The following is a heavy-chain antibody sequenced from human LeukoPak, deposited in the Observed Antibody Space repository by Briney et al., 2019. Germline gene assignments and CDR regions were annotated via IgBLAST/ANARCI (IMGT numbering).Heavy chain of an antibody. D-gene: IGHD3-22*01. Sequence: GGSLRLSCAASGFTFSSYSMNWVRQAPGKGLEWVSSISSSSSYTYYADSVRGRFTISRDNSKSTLYLQMNSLRAEDTAVYYCAKSSGPGGYYYYGMDVWGQGTTVTVSS. CDR3: AKSSGPGGYYYYGMDV. J-gene: IGHJ6*02. CDR1: GFTFSSYS. CDR2: ISSSSSYT. V-gene: IGHV3-21*04.